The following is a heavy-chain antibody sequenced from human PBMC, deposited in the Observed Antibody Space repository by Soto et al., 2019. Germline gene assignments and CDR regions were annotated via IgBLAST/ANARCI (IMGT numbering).Heavy chain of an antibody. Sequence: GGSLKLSCAASGFTFDDYAMHWVRQAPGKGLEWVSGISWNSGSRGYADSVKGGFTISRDKAKNSLYLQMNSLRAEDTALYYCAKDLNYLQTGPPTLGHWGQGTLVTVSS. CDR1: GFTFDDYA. D-gene: IGHD1-1*01. CDR3: AKDLNYLQTGPPTLGH. J-gene: IGHJ4*02. CDR2: ISWNSGSR. V-gene: IGHV3-9*01.